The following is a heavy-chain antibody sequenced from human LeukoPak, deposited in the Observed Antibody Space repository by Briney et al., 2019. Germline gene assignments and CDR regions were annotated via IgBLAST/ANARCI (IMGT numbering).Heavy chain of an antibody. CDR2: ISSGGSYE. CDR1: GFTFSSYA. Sequence: GGSLRLSCAASGFTFSSYAMHWVRQAPGKGLERVSIISSGGSYEYYADSVKGRFAISRDNPKNTLFLQLNSLRAEDTAVYYCARDSTYYYDSGSSGPHYFANWGQGTLVTVSS. V-gene: IGHV3-30*09. J-gene: IGHJ4*02. D-gene: IGHD3-10*01. CDR3: ARDSTYYYDSGSSGPHYFAN.